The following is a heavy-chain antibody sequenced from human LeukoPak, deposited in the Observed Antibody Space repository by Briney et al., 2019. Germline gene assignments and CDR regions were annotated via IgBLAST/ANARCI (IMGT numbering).Heavy chain of an antibody. CDR3: ARVGPLVDTAMVTYPPYYYYYYGMDV. CDR2: IKQDGSEK. V-gene: IGHV3-7*01. J-gene: IGHJ6*02. Sequence: GGSLRLSCAASGFTFSSYWMSWVRQAPGKGLEWVANIKQDGSEKYYVDSVKGRFTISRDNAKNSLYLQMNSLRAEDTAVYYCARVGPLVDTAMVTYPPYYYYYYGMDVWGQGTTVTVSS. CDR1: GFTFSSYW. D-gene: IGHD5-18*01.